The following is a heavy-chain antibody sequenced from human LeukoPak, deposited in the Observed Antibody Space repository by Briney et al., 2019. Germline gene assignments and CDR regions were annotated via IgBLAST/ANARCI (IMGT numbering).Heavy chain of an antibody. CDR2: VYYTGST. V-gene: IGHV4-59*01. CDR1: GGSLSRYY. D-gene: IGHD6-13*01. J-gene: IGHJ3*01. CDR3: ARISSSNWYNERGAFDV. Sequence: SETLSLTCTVSGGSLSRYYWSWVRQPPGKGLEWIGFVYYTGSTNYSPSLKSRVTISVDTSKNQISLKLRSVTAADTAVYYCARISSSNWYNERGAFDVWGQGTMVTVSS.